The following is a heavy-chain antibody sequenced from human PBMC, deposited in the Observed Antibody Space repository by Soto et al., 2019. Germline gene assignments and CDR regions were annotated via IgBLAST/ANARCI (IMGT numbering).Heavy chain of an antibody. Sequence: GGSLRLSCEASGFTFSSYAMSWVRQAPGKGLEWVSAISGSGGSTYYADSVKGRFTISRDNSKNTLYLQMNSLRAEDTAVYYCAKDDRSSSSSNYFDYWGQGTLVTVSS. CDR3: AKDDRSSSSSNYFDY. CDR1: GFTFSSYA. J-gene: IGHJ4*02. CDR2: ISGSGGST. V-gene: IGHV3-23*01. D-gene: IGHD6-6*01.